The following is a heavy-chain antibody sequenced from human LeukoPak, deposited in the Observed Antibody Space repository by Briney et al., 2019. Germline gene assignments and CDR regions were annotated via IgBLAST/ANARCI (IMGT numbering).Heavy chain of an antibody. D-gene: IGHD4-17*01. Sequence: GGSLRLSCAASGFTFSSYAMSWVRQAPGKGLEWVSAISSSGGSTYYADSLKGRFTISRDNSKNTLYLQMNSLRAEDTAVYYCAKRSDGDYNFDYWGQGTLVTVSS. CDR2: ISSSGGST. V-gene: IGHV3-23*01. J-gene: IGHJ4*02. CDR1: GFTFSSYA. CDR3: AKRSDGDYNFDY.